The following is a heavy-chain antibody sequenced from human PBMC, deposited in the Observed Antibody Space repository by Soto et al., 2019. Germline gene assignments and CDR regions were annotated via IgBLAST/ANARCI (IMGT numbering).Heavy chain of an antibody. Sequence: EVQWVETGGGWIQPWGSLKLSCAASGFTVSSTYMSWVRQAPGKGLEWVSVLYGGGTTYYAGSVKGRFTISGDNSENTWYLQLDSLRSEDTAVYYCARHPPTRSWPTAPDYWAPGALVTVSS. CDR3: ARHPPTRSWPTAPDY. D-gene: IGHD2-15*01. CDR1: GFTVSSTY. V-gene: IGHV3-53*02. CDR2: LYGGGTT. J-gene: IGHJ4*02.